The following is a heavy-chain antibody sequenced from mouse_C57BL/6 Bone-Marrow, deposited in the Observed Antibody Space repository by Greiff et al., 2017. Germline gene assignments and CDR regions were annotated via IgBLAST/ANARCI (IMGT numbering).Heavy chain of an antibody. CDR2: IWSDGST. CDR1: GFSLTSYG. J-gene: IGHJ4*01. CDR3: ARHKAYYAMDY. V-gene: IGHV2-6-1*01. Sequence: QVQLKESGPGLVAPSQSLSITCTVSGFSLTSYGVHWVRQPPGKGLEWLVVIWSDGSTTYNSALKSRPSISKVNSKSQVILKMNIPQTDDTAKYYCARHKAYYAMDYWGQGTSVTVSS.